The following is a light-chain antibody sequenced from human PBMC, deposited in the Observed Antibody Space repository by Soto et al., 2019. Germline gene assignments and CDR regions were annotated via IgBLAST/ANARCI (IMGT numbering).Light chain of an antibody. CDR2: WAS. J-gene: IGKJ2*01. CDR3: QQYYSIPVT. CDR1: QSVLYSSNNKNY. Sequence: DIVMTQSPDPLTVSLGERATINCKSSQSVLYSSNNKNYIAWYQQKPGQPPKLLIYWASTRESGVPDRFSGSGSGTDFTLSISSLQAEDVAVYYCQQYYSIPVTFGQGTKLEIK. V-gene: IGKV4-1*01.